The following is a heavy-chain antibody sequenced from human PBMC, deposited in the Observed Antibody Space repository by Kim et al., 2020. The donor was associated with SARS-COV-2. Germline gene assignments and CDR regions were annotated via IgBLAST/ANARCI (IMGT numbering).Heavy chain of an antibody. CDR3: VTRAWHSSSLGNAFDI. CDR2: IIPILGIA. CDR1: GGTFSSYA. V-gene: IGHV1-69*04. J-gene: IGHJ3*02. Sequence: SVKVSCKASGGTFSSYAISWVRQAPGQGLEWMGRIIPILGIANYAQKFQGRVTITADKSTSTAYMELSSLRSEDTAVYYCVTRAWHSSSLGNAFDIWGQGTMVTVSS. D-gene: IGHD6-6*01.